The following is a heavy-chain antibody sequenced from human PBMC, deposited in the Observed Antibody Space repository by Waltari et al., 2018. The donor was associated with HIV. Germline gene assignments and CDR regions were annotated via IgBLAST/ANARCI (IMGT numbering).Heavy chain of an antibody. CDR2: IYYSGST. V-gene: IGHV4-59*01. D-gene: IGHD6-6*01. Sequence: QVQLQESGPGLVKPAETLSLTCTVSGGSISSYYWSWIRQPPGKGLEWIGYIYYSGSTNYNPSLKSRVTISVDTSKNQFSLKLSSVTAADTAVYYCASSSIAARYYCDYWGQGTLVTVSS. CDR1: GGSISSYY. CDR3: ASSSIAARYYCDY. J-gene: IGHJ4*02.